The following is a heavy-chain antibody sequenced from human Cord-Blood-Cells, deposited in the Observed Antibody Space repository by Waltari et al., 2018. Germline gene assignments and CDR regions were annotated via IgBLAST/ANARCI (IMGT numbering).Heavy chain of an antibody. J-gene: IGHJ2*01. CDR3: ARDGVLRYFDWTYWYFDL. D-gene: IGHD3-9*01. CDR1: GGSVSSGSYY. V-gene: IGHV4-61*01. CDR2: IYYSGST. Sequence: QVQLQESGPGLVKPSETLSLTCTVSGGSVSSGSYYWSWIRQPPGKGLEWIGYIYYSGSTNHNHALKRRVTISVDTSKNQFALKLSSVTAADTAVYYCARDGVLRYFDWTYWYFDLWGRGTLVTVSS.